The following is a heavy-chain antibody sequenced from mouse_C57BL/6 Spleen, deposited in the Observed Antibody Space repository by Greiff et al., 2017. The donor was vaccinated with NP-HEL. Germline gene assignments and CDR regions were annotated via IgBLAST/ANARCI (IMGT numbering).Heavy chain of an antibody. Sequence: EVKLMESGPGLVKPSQSLSLTCSVTGYSITSGYYWNWIRQFPGNKLEWMGYISYDGSNNYHPSLKNRISITRDPSKNQFVLKLNSVTTEDTATYYCARTGYGNYDYWGQGTTLTVSS. D-gene: IGHD2-1*01. CDR1: GYSITSGYY. CDR3: ARTGYGNYDY. CDR2: ISYDGSN. J-gene: IGHJ2*01. V-gene: IGHV3-6*01.